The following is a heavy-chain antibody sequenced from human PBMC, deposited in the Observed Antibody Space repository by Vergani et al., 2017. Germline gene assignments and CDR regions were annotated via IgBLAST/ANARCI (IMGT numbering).Heavy chain of an antibody. Sequence: EVQLLESGGGLVQPGGSLRLSCAASGFTFSSYAMSWVRQAPGKGLEWVSAISGSGGSTYYADSVKGRFTLSRDNSKNQLYLQTNSLRADDTAVYYCANGRAKGSSPFDYWGQGTLVTVSS. J-gene: IGHJ4*02. CDR3: ANGRAKGSSPFDY. CDR2: ISGSGGST. V-gene: IGHV3-23*01. CDR1: GFTFSSYA. D-gene: IGHD6-13*01.